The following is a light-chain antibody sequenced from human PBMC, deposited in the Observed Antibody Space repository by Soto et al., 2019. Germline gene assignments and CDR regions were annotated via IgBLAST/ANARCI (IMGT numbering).Light chain of an antibody. J-gene: IGLJ3*02. CDR2: ADS. CDR1: NIGSKS. Sequence: SYELAQAPSVSVAPGQTARITCGGDNIGSKSVHWYQQKPGQTPVLVTYADSDRLRGIPERSSSSNSGPTATLTISRVEAGDESDFYCQVWDPGLDHRGVFGGGTQLTVL. CDR3: QVWDPGLDHRGV. V-gene: IGLV3-21*02.